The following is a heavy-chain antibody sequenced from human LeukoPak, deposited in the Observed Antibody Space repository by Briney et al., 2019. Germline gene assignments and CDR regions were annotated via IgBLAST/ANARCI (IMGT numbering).Heavy chain of an antibody. V-gene: IGHV3-48*02. Sequence: GGSLRLSCAASGFTLSIYTMNWVRQAPGKGLEWVSYMRTSGSISYADSVKGRFTISRDNAKNSLYLQMNSLRDEDTAVYYCARMIDYNYGYAFDYWGQGTLVTVSS. J-gene: IGHJ4*02. CDR2: MRTSGSI. CDR3: ARMIDYNYGYAFDY. D-gene: IGHD5-18*01. CDR1: GFTLSIYT.